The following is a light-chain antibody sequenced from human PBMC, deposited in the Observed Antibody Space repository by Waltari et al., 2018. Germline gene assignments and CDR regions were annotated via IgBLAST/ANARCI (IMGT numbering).Light chain of an antibody. CDR3: QHYVRLPAT. V-gene: IGKV3-20*01. J-gene: IGKJ1*01. CDR1: QSVGRT. Sequence: TVLTQSPRTLSLSQGERATLSCRASQSVGRTLAWYQQKPGQAPRLLMYGASSRATGTPDRFSGSGSGTDFSLTISRLEPEDFAVYYCQHYVRLPATFGQGTKVEIK. CDR2: GAS.